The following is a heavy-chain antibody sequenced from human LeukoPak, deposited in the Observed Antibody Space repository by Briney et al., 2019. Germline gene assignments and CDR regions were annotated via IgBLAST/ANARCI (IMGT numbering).Heavy chain of an antibody. J-gene: IGHJ4*02. CDR1: VYTLTELS. V-gene: IGHV1-24*01. CDR2: FDPEDGET. Sequence: ASVKVSCEVSVYTLTELSMHWVRQAPGKGLEWMGGFDPEDGETLYAQKLQGRVTMTEDTSTDTAYMDVSSLRSEDTAVYFCATSTFYCSSTSCYVKALDYWGQGTLVTVSS. D-gene: IGHD2-2*01. CDR3: ATSTFYCSSTSCYVKALDY.